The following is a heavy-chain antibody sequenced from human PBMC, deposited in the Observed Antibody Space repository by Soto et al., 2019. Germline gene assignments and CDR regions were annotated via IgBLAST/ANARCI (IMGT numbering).Heavy chain of an antibody. CDR3: SGDPSGYDERDWYHGVDV. D-gene: IGHD5-12*01. CDR2: IYTNGST. Sequence: PGGSLRLSCAASGFSVSSNYMSWVRQAPGEGLEWVAIIYTNGSTDYADSVQGRFSVSRDIYKNTLFLQMNNLRAEDTAVYFCSGDPSGYDERDWYHGVDVWGQGSTVTV. J-gene: IGHJ6*02. CDR1: GFSVSSNY. V-gene: IGHV3-53*01.